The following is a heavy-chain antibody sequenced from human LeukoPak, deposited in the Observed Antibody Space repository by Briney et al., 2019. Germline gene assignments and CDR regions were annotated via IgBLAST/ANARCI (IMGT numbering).Heavy chain of an antibody. CDR2: ITSGGAP. CDR3: ATVSEY. Sequence: GGSLRLSCAASGFTFSNYAVMWVRQAPGQGLEWVSAITSGGAPRYADSVKGRFTISRDNSKNTVYLQMNGLRAEDTTVYYCATVSEYWGQGTLVTVSS. D-gene: IGHD1-1*01. CDR1: GFTFSNYA. J-gene: IGHJ4*02. V-gene: IGHV3-23*01.